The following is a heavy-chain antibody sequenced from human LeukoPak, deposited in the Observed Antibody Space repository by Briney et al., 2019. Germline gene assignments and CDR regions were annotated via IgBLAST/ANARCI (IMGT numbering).Heavy chain of an antibody. CDR1: GFTFSSYE. Sequence: GGSLRLSCAASGFTFSSYEMNWVRQAPGKGLEWVSYISSSSSTIYYADSVKGRFTISRDNAKNSLYLQMNSLRAEDTAVYYCAREELVGGIDYWGQGTLVTVSS. D-gene: IGHD6-6*01. CDR2: ISSSSSTI. V-gene: IGHV3-48*01. CDR3: AREELVGGIDY. J-gene: IGHJ4*02.